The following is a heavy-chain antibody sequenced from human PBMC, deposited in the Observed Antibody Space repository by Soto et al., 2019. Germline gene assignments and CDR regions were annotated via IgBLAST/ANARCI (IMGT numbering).Heavy chain of an antibody. CDR2: MKQDGSEK. J-gene: IGHJ4*02. Sequence: EVQLVESGGGLVQPGGSLRLSCAASGFTFSTYWMSWVRQAPGKGLEWVANMKQDGSEKYYVDSVKGRFTISRDNATDSLYLQMNTLRAEDTAVYYCARASYYGGNSDYWGQGTLVTVSS. D-gene: IGHD2-21*02. CDR1: GFTFSTYW. V-gene: IGHV3-7*01. CDR3: ARASYYGGNSDY.